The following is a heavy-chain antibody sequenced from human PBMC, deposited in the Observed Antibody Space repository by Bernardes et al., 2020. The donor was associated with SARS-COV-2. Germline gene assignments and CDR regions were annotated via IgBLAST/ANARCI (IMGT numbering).Heavy chain of an antibody. J-gene: IGHJ4*02. Sequence: GGSLRLSCAASGFTFSSYAMSWVRQAPGKGLEWVSAISGSGGSTYYADSVKGRFTISRDNSKNTLYLQMNSLRAEDTAVYYCANYPATYCSGGSCYFDYWGQGTLVTVSS. CDR1: GFTFSSYA. D-gene: IGHD2-15*01. V-gene: IGHV3-23*01. CDR2: ISGSGGST. CDR3: ANYPATYCSGGSCYFDY.